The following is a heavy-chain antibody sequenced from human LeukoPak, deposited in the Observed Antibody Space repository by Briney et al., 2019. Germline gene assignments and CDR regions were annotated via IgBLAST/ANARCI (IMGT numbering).Heavy chain of an antibody. V-gene: IGHV3-7*01. D-gene: IGHD1-7*01. J-gene: IGHJ4*02. CDR1: GFTLSSHW. Sequence: GGSLRLSCVASGFTLSSHWMSWVRQAPGKGLEWVANINQDGSAKYFVDSVKGRFTISRDNAKNSMYLQMNSLRAEDTAVYYCARWEIRGTAHKLDYWGQGTLVTVSS. CDR3: ARWEIRGTAHKLDY. CDR2: INQDGSAK.